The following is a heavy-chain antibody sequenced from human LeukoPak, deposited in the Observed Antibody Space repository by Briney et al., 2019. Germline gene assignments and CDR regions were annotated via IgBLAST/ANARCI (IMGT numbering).Heavy chain of an antibody. CDR2: MHHSGTT. Sequence: SETLSLTCTVSGGSINPYYWTWIRQPPGKGLEWIGYMHHSGTTNHNPSLKRRVTISVDTSKNQFSLSLTSVTAADTAIYYCARGLKDDFWSGYFRFDYWGQGTLVTVSS. D-gene: IGHD3-3*01. CDR3: ARGLKDDFWSGYFRFDY. CDR1: GGSINPYY. V-gene: IGHV4-59*01. J-gene: IGHJ4*02.